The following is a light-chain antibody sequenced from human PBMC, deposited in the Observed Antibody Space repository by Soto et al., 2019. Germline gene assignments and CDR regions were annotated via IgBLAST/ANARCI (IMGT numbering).Light chain of an antibody. V-gene: IGLV1-40*01. CDR2: GNS. CDR3: QSYDSSLSGWV. Sequence: QSVLTQPPSVSGAPGQRVTISCTGSSSNIGAGYDVHWYQQLPGTAPKLLIYGNSNRPSGVPDRFSGSKSGTSASLAITGLRAEDEAVYYCQSYDSSLSGWVFGGETKLTVL. J-gene: IGLJ3*02. CDR1: SSNIGAGYD.